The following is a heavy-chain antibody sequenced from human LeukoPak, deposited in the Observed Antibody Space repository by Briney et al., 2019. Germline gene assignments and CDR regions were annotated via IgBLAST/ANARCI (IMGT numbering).Heavy chain of an antibody. V-gene: IGHV2-70*11. J-gene: IGHJ3*02. CDR2: IDWDDDK. CDR1: GFSLSTSGMC. Sequence: ESGPALVKPTQTLTLTCTFSGFSLSTSGMCVSWIRQPPGKALEWLARIDWDDDKYYSTSLKTRLTISKDTSKNQVVLTMTNMDPVDTAAYYCASIRVRGVVVAANAFDIWGQGTMVTVSS. CDR3: ASIRVRGVVVAANAFDI. D-gene: IGHD2-15*01.